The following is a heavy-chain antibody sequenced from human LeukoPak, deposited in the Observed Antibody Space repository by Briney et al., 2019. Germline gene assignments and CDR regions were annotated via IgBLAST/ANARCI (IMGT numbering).Heavy chain of an antibody. CDR3: ARGRYYGDYIDY. V-gene: IGHV4-59*08. J-gene: IGHJ4*02. Sequence: SETLSLTCTVSGGSISSYYWSWIRQPPGKGLEWIGYIYYSGTTNYSPSLKSRVDISIDTFRNQFSLRLTSVTAADTAVYYCARGRYYGDYIDYWGQGALVTVSS. CDR2: IYYSGTT. D-gene: IGHD4-17*01. CDR1: GGSISSYY.